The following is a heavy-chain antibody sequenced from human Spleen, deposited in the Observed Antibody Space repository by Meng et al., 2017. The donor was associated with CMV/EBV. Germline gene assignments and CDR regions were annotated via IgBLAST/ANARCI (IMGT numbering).Heavy chain of an antibody. CDR3: AQFRGSIFGSGTYYMG. D-gene: IGHD3-10*01. CDR1: GFTVSNNY. V-gene: IGHV3-53*01. J-gene: IGHJ4*02. CDR2: IYSGGST. Sequence: GESLKISCVASGFTVSNNYMSWVRQAPGKGLEWVSVIYSGGSTFYTDSVKGRFTISRDNSKNTLFLQMSSLRVEDTAVYYCAQFRGSIFGSGTYYMGWGQGTLVTVSS.